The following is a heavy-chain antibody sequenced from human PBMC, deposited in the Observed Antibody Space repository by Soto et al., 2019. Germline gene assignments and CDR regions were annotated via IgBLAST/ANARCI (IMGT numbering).Heavy chain of an antibody. CDR1: GGTFSSYA. D-gene: IGHD3-10*01. CDR2: IIPIFGTA. Sequence: QVQLVQSGAEVKKPGSSVKVSCKASGGTFSSYAISWVRQAPGQGLEWMGGIIPIFGTANYAQKFQGRVTITADESTSTAYIELSSLRYEDTAVYYFARAPHYGSGSYPFDYWGQGTLVTVSS. V-gene: IGHV1-69*01. J-gene: IGHJ4*02. CDR3: ARAPHYGSGSYPFDY.